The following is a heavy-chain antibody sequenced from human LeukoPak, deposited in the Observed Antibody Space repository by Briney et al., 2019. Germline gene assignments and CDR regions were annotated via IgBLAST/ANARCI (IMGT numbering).Heavy chain of an antibody. CDR1: GFTFSSYA. Sequence: GGSLRLSCAASGFTFSSYAMAWVRQAPGKGLEWVSAISGSGGSTYYAASVKGRFTISRDNSKNTLYLQMNSLRAEDTAVYYCTTELLDAFDIWGQGTMVTVSS. CDR2: ISGSGGST. CDR3: TTELLDAFDI. D-gene: IGHD3-10*01. J-gene: IGHJ3*02. V-gene: IGHV3-23*01.